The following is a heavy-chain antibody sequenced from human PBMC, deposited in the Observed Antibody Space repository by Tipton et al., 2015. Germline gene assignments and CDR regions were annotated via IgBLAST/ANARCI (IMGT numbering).Heavy chain of an antibody. CDR3: VRDQMTFSSDWYYFDY. CDR2: IRYGGVNR. V-gene: IGHV3-33*01. J-gene: IGHJ4*02. Sequence: SLRLSCATSGFTFSRYGMHWVRQAPGKGLEWVADIRYGGVNRYYADSVKGRFTVSRDNPKNSLFLQMNSLRAEDTAVYYCVRDQMTFSSDWYYFDYWGQGTLVTVSS. D-gene: IGHD6-19*01. CDR1: GFTFSRYG.